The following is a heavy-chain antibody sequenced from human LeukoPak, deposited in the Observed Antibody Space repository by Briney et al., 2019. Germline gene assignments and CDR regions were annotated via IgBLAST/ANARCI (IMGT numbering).Heavy chain of an antibody. CDR3: ARFMIVVVPAAIFGWFDP. D-gene: IGHD2-2*01. J-gene: IGHJ5*02. CDR2: IYSSGST. V-gene: IGHV4-61*02. Sequence: SETLSLTCTVSDGSISSGSYYWSWIRQPAGQGLEWIGRIYSSGSTIYSPSLKSRVTISVDTSKNQFSLKLSSVTAADTAVYYCARFMIVVVPAAIFGWFDPWGQGTLVTVSS. CDR1: DGSISSGSYY.